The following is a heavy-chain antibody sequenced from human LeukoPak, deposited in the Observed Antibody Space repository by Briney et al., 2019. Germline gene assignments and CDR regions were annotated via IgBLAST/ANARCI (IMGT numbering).Heavy chain of an antibody. CDR1: GYTFTGYY. V-gene: IGHV1-2*02. J-gene: IGHJ4*02. CDR3: ARSFRYSGYDHTGY. CDR2: INPNSGGT. Sequence: ASVKVSCKASGYTFTGYYMHWVRQAPGQGLEWIGWINPNSGGTNYPQKFQGRVTMTRDTSISTAYMELSRLRSDDTAVYYCARSFRYSGYDHTGYWGQGTLVTVSS. D-gene: IGHD5-12*01.